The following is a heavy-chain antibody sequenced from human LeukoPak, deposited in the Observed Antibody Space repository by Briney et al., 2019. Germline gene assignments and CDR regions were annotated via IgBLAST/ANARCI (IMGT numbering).Heavy chain of an antibody. J-gene: IGHJ4*02. D-gene: IGHD4-17*01. V-gene: IGHV3-30*03. CDR1: IFSDYG. Sequence: PGGSLRLSCASIFSDYGVHWVRQAPGKGLEWVAVISYDGKNNFYADSVKGRFTISRDNSKKMVYLQMNSLRPEDTAVYYCARDPRLRPYWGQGTLVTVSS. CDR2: ISYDGKNN. CDR3: ARDPRLRPY.